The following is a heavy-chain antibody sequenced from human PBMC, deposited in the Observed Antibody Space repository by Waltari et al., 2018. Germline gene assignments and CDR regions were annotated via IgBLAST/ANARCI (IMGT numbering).Heavy chain of an antibody. J-gene: IGHJ4*02. V-gene: IGHV5-51*01. Sequence: EVQLVQSGAEVKKPGESLRISCKGSGYTFSIYWIAWVRQVPGKGLRWMGIIFPGDSDTRYSPSFQGQVTISADKSISTAYLQWSSRKASDTAIYYCARGRSGSYPDWGQGTLVTVSS. CDR2: IFPGDSDT. D-gene: IGHD1-26*01. CDR3: ARGRSGSYPD. CDR1: GYTFSIYW.